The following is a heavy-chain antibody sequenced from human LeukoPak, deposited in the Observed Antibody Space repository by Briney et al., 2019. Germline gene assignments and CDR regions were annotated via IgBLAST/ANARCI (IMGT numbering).Heavy chain of an antibody. CDR1: GGSFRGSY. Sequence: SETLSLTCAVYGGSFRGSYWSWIRQPPGKGLEWIGEINHSGSTNYNPSHKSRVTISITTSKNQFTLKVNPVTAADAAVYYCARAGYSSGWYGGRGFDYWGQGTLEIVSS. CDR3: ARAGYSSGWYGGRGFDY. CDR2: INHSGST. V-gene: IGHV4-34*01. J-gene: IGHJ4*02. D-gene: IGHD6-19*01.